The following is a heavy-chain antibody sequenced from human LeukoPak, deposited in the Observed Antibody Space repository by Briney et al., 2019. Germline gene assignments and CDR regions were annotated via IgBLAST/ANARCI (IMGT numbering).Heavy chain of an antibody. CDR1: GFTFTDFY. CDR2: ISRSSTDT. CDR3: ARKTYYYDSGSYSKSYYFDY. D-gene: IGHD3-10*01. J-gene: IGHJ4*02. V-gene: IGHV3-11*06. Sequence: GGSLRLSCAASGFTFTDFYMSWIRQAPGKGLEWLSDISRSSTDTNYADSVKGRFTISRDNAKNSLFLQLNSLRAEDTAVYYCARKTYYYDSGSYSKSYYFDYWGQGTPVTVSS.